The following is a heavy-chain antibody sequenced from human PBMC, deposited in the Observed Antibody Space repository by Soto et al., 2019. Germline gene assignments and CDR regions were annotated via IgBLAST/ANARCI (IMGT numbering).Heavy chain of an antibody. J-gene: IGHJ6*02. Sequence: PGGSLRLSCAASGFTFSSYAMSWVRQAPGKGLEWVSAISGSGGSTYYADSVKGRFTISRDNSKNTLYLQMNSLRAEDTAVYYCAKWVEDIVVVVAAATYYGMDVWGQGTTVTVSS. CDR1: GFTFSSYA. D-gene: IGHD2-15*01. CDR2: ISGSGGST. V-gene: IGHV3-23*01. CDR3: AKWVEDIVVVVAAATYYGMDV.